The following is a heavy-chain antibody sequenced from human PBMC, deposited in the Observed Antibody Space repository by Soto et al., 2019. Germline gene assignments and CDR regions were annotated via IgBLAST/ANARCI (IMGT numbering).Heavy chain of an antibody. V-gene: IGHV4-31*03. Sequence: SETLSLTCTVSGGSISSGGYYWSWIRQHPGKGLEWIGYIYYSGSTYYNPSLKSRVTISVDTSKNQFSLKLSSVTAADTAVYYCARDSGYYDSSGYDDTHFDYWGQRNVVTVSS. CDR2: IYYSGST. D-gene: IGHD3-22*01. CDR1: GGSISSGGYY. CDR3: ARDSGYYDSSGYDDTHFDY. J-gene: IGHJ4*02.